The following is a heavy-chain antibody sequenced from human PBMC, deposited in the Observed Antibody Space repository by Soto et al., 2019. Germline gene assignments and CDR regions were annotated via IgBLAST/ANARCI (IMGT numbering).Heavy chain of an antibody. J-gene: IGHJ4*02. V-gene: IGHV3-48*03. CDR1: GFTFSSYE. D-gene: IGHD2-21*02. CDR3: ASPNLAYCGGDCYSGLDY. Sequence: GGSLRLSCAASGFTFSSYEMNWVRQAPGKGLEWVSYISSSGSTIYYADSVKGRFTISRDNAKNSLYLQMNSLRAEDTAVYYCASPNLAYCGGDCYSGLDYWGQGTLVTVFS. CDR2: ISSSGSTI.